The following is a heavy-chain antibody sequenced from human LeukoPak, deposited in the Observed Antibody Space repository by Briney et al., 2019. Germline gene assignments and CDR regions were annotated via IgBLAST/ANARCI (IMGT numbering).Heavy chain of an antibody. CDR3: AKGVAVAARAEYFQH. CDR2: ISSSGSTT. J-gene: IGHJ1*01. Sequence: GGSLRLSCEASGFAFSSYEMNWVRQAPGKGLEWVSYISSSGSTTYYADSVKGRFTISRDNSKNTLYLQMNSLRAEDTAVYYCAKGVAVAARAEYFQHWGQGTLVTVSS. V-gene: IGHV3-48*03. CDR1: GFAFSSYE. D-gene: IGHD6-19*01.